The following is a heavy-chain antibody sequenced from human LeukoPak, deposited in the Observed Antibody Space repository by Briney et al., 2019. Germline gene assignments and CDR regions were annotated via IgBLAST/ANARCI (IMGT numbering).Heavy chain of an antibody. CDR3: ARGDSSGWYGELSY. V-gene: IGHV4-59*01. CDR2: IYYSGST. D-gene: IGHD6-19*01. CDR1: GVTISSNY. Sequence: SETLRLSCTASGVTISSNYWSWIRQPPGKGLEWIGNIYYSGSTNYNPSFKSRVTISLDTSKNHFSLKLSSVSAADTAVYYCARGDSSGWYGELSYWGQGTLVTASS. J-gene: IGHJ4*02.